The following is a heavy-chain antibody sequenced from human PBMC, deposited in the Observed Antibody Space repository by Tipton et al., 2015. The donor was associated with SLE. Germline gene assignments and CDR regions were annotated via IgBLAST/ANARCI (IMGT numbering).Heavy chain of an antibody. CDR3: ARPGYFDGIIPDAFDI. CDR2: IYPGDSDT. D-gene: IGHD3-9*01. CDR1: GYSFTSYW. J-gene: IGHJ3*02. Sequence: QLVQSGAEVKKPGESLKISCKGSGYSFTSYWIGWVRQMPGKGLEWMGIIYPGDSDTRYSPSFQGQVTISADKSISTAYLQWSSLKASDTAMYYCARPGYFDGIIPDAFDIWGQGTMVTVSS. V-gene: IGHV5-51*03.